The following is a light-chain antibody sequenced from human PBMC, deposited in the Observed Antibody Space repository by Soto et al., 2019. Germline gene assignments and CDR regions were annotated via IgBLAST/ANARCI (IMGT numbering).Light chain of an antibody. V-gene: IGLV1-47*01. J-gene: IGLJ2*01. CDR1: NSNIGGHY. CDR3: AAWDDSLSGVV. Sequence: QSVLTQPPSASGTPGQRVTISCSGSNSNIGGHYVYWYQQLQRSAPKLLIYRNNQRPSGGPDRFSGSKSGTSASLAISGLRSEDEADDYCAAWDDSLSGVVFGGGTKLTVL. CDR2: RNN.